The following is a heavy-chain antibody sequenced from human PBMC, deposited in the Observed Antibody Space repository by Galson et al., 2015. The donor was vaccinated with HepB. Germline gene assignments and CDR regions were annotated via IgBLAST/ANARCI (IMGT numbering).Heavy chain of an antibody. CDR1: GLTLTSYA. J-gene: IGHJ3*02. CDR3: AKRPYYGSGSYYGSGRDAFDI. Sequence: SLRLSCAASGLTLTSYAMSWVRQAPGKGLEWVSAISGSGGSTYYAEPVKGRFAISRDNSKNTLYLQMNSLRAEDTAVYYCAKRPYYGSGSYYGSGRDAFDIWGQGTMVTVSS. CDR2: ISGSGGST. V-gene: IGHV3-23*01. D-gene: IGHD3-10*01.